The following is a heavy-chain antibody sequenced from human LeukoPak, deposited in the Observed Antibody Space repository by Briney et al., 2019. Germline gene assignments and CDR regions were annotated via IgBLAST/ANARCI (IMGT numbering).Heavy chain of an antibody. CDR2: ISAYNGNT. D-gene: IGHD2-2*01. CDR3: ARDPLTDHLPVPDAFDF. CDR1: GFTFTSYG. V-gene: IGHV1-18*01. J-gene: IGHJ3*01. Sequence: GASVKVSCKASGFTFTSYGFSWVRQAPGQGLEWMGWISAYNGNTKFAQKIQGRVTFTTDASTSTAYMELRSLRSDGTAVYYCARDPLTDHLPVPDAFDFWGQGTMVTVSS.